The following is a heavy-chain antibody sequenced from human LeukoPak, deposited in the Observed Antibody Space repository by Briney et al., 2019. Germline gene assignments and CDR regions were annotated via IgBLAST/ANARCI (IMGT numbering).Heavy chain of an antibody. V-gene: IGHV4-59*11. CDR2: MRDTVNT. J-gene: IGHJ4*02. Sequence: SETLSLTCIVSDVSISRHYWSWLRQPPGKGLEWIAYMRDTVNTKDNPSFKSRLTLSADTSKNQFSLRLSSVTAADTAVYYCATIKRGNIYGYFDFWGQGILVTVSS. D-gene: IGHD5-18*01. CDR3: ATIKRGNIYGYFDF. CDR1: DVSISRHY.